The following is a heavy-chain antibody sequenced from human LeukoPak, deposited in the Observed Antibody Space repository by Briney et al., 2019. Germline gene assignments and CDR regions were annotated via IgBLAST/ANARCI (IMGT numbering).Heavy chain of an antibody. V-gene: IGHV3-48*03. CDR2: ISSSGSTI. J-gene: IGHJ6*03. CDR3: ARGMVRGVIQPYYMDV. Sequence: PGGSLRLSCAASGFTFSSYEMNWVRQAPGKGLEWVSYISSSGSTIYYADSVKGRFTISRDNAKNSLYLQMNSLRAEDTAVYYCARGMVRGVIQPYYMDVWGKGTTVTVSS. CDR1: GFTFSSYE. D-gene: IGHD3-10*01.